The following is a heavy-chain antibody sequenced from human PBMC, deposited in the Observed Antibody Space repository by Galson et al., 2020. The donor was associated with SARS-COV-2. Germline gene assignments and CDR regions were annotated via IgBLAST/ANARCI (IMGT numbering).Heavy chain of an antibody. CDR3: ARIGCYDSSALDN. CDR1: GFSLGSTGMC. Sequence: SGPTLVKPTQTVTLTCTFSGFSLGSTGMCVTWIRQPPGKALEWLARIDWDDDKFYRTSLKTRLSISKDTSKNQVVLTMTNVDPQDTATYVCARIGCYDSSALDNWGQGILVTVSS. CDR2: IDWDDDK. V-gene: IGHV2-70*17. J-gene: IGHJ4*02. D-gene: IGHD3-22*01.